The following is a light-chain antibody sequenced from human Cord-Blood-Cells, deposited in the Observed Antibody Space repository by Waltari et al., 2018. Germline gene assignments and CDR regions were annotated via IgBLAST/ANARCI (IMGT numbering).Light chain of an antibody. Sequence: QSALTQPASVSGSPGQSITIPCTGTSSDVGIYNLVSWYQQHQGKAPKLMIYGGSKRPSGVSNRFSGSKSGNTASLTISGLQAEDEADYYCCSYAGSSTWVFGGGTKLTVL. CDR1: SSDVGIYNL. CDR2: GGS. CDR3: CSYAGSSTWV. V-gene: IGLV2-23*01. J-gene: IGLJ3*02.